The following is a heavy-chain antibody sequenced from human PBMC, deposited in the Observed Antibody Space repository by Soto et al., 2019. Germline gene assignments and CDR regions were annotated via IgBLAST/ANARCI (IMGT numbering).Heavy chain of an antibody. CDR1: GGSFSGYY. CDR2: INHSGST. V-gene: IGHV4-34*01. CDR3: ARTFDGYSYGDPFDY. D-gene: IGHD5-18*01. J-gene: IGHJ4*02. Sequence: QVQLQQWGAGLLKPSETLSLTCAVYGGSFSGYYWSWIRQPPGKGLEWIGEINHSGSTNYNPSLKSRVTISVDTSKNQFSLKLSSVTAADTAVYYCARTFDGYSYGDPFDYWGQGTLVTVSS.